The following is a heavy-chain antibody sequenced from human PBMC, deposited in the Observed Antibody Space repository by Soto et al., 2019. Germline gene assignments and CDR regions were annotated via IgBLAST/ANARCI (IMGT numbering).Heavy chain of an antibody. CDR1: GGTFSSYA. J-gene: IGHJ4*02. D-gene: IGHD4-17*01. CDR2: IIPIFGTA. CDR3: ARDPVYGDGLYYFDY. Sequence: QVQLVQSGGEVKKPGSSVKVSCKASGGTFSSYAISWVRQAPGQGLEWMGGIIPIFGTANYAQKFQGRVTSTADESTSTAYMELSSLRSEDTAVYYCARDPVYGDGLYYFDYWGQGTLVTVSS. V-gene: IGHV1-69*01.